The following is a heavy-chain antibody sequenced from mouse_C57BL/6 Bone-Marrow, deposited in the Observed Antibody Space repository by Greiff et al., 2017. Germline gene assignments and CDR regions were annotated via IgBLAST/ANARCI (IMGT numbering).Heavy chain of an antibody. J-gene: IGHJ4*01. CDR3: ARGNIYDGYYNAMDY. D-gene: IGHD2-3*01. CDR1: GYTFTDYN. Sequence: DVKLQESGPELVKPGASVKMSCKASGYTFTDYNMHWVKQSHGKSLEWIGYINPNNGGTSYNQKFKGKATLTVNKSSSTAYMELRSLTSEDSAVYYCARGNIYDGYYNAMDYWGQGTSVTVSS. V-gene: IGHV1-22*01. CDR2: INPNNGGT.